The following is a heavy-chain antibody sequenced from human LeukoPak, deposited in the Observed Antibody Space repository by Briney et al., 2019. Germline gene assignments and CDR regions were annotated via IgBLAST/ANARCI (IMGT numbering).Heavy chain of an antibody. Sequence: ASVRVSCKASGYTFTSYGISWVRQAPGQGLEWLGGISAYNGNTNYAQKLQGRVTMTTDTSTSTAYMELRSLRSDDTAVYYCARAELPRYYDFWSGYPPRVDYWGQGTLVTVSS. D-gene: IGHD3-3*01. J-gene: IGHJ4*02. CDR1: GYTFTSYG. CDR3: ARAELPRYYDFWSGYPPRVDY. CDR2: ISAYNGNT. V-gene: IGHV1-18*01.